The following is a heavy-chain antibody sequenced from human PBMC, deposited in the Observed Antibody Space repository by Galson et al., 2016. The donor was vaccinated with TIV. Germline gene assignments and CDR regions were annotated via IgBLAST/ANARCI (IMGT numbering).Heavy chain of an antibody. CDR2: IHTNGIT. CDR3: ARVPPAGHHWYFDL. Sequence: TLSLTCTVSGGSISSGNYYWSWIRQPAGKGLEWIGRIHTNGITNYNPSLKNRVTLSADTSENQFSLKLESVTAAYTAVYYCARVPPAGHHWYFDLWGRGTLVTVSS. J-gene: IGHJ2*01. D-gene: IGHD2-15*01. V-gene: IGHV4-61*02. CDR1: GGSISSGNYY.